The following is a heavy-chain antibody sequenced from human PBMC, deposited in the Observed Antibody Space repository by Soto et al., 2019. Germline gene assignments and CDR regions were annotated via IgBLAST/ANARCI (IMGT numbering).Heavy chain of an antibody. D-gene: IGHD3-22*01. CDR3: ARQIYDSDTGPNFQYYFDS. CDR1: GYTFTDYW. Sequence: RGESLKISCKGSGYTFTDYWIGWVRQLPGKGLEWMGIIYPGDSQTYYSPSFRGHVTISATKSITTVFLQWSSLRASDTAMYYCARQIYDSDTGPNFQYYFDSWGQGTPVTVSS. V-gene: IGHV5-51*01. CDR2: IYPGDSQT. J-gene: IGHJ4*02.